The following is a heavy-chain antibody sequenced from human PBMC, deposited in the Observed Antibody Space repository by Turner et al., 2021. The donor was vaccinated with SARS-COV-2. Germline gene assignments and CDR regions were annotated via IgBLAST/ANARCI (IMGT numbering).Heavy chain of an antibody. CDR3: ARVVGGFGELGYYYYYGMDV. V-gene: IGHV1-69*10. D-gene: IGHD3-10*01. J-gene: IGHJ6*02. CDR1: GGTISTYA. Sequence: QVQLVQSGAEVKKPGSSVKVSCKASGGTISTYAISWVRQAPGQGLEWRGGIIPILGIANYEKKFQGRVTITADKSTSTAYRELSSLRSEDTAVYYCARVVGGFGELGYYYYYGMDVWGQGTTVTVSS. CDR2: IIPILGIA.